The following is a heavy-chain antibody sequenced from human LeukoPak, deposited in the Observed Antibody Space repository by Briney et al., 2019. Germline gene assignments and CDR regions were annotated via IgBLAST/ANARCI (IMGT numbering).Heavy chain of an antibody. V-gene: IGHV1-2*02. D-gene: IGHD3-3*01. J-gene: IGHJ4*02. CDR2: INPNSGGT. CDR3: ARGPQLITIFGVVIGY. Sequence: ASVKVSCKASGYTFTGYYMHWVRQAPGRGLEWMGWINPNSGGTNYAQKFQGRVTMTRDTSISTAYMELSRLRSDDTAVYYCARGPQLITIFGVVIGYWGQGTLVTVSS. CDR1: GYTFTGYY.